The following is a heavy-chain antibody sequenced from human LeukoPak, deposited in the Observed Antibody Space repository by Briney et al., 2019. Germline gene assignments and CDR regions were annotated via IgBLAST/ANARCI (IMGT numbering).Heavy chain of an antibody. CDR1: GITLSNYG. V-gene: IGHV3-23*01. CDR2: ISDSGGTT. D-gene: IGHD3-22*01. Sequence: GGSLRLSCAVSGITLSNYGMSWVRQAPGKGLEWVAGISDSGGTTKYADSVKGRFTISRDNRMNTLYLQMNSLRDEDTAVYFCAKRGVVIRVILVGFHKEAYYFDSWGQGALVTVSS. CDR3: AKRGVVIRVILVGFHKEAYYFDS. J-gene: IGHJ4*02.